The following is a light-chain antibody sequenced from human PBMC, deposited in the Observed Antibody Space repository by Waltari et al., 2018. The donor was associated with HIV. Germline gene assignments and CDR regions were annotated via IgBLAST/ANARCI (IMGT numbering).Light chain of an antibody. Sequence: GTHGQRVTISCSGSSSNIGSNIVNWYQQLPGTAPKLLIYSNNQRPSGVPDRFSGSKSGTSASLAISGLQSEDEADYYCAAWDDSLNGWVFGGGTKLTVL. CDR3: AAWDDSLNGWV. CDR2: SNN. V-gene: IGLV1-44*01. J-gene: IGLJ3*02. CDR1: SSNIGSNI.